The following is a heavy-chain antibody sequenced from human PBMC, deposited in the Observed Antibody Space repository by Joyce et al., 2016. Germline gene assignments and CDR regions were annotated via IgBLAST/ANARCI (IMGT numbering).Heavy chain of an antibody. CDR2: SNRDGSST. Sequence: EVQLVESGGGLVQPGGSLRLSCAASGFTFSSYWMYWVRKAPGKGLVWVSRSNRDGSSTTYADSVKGRFTISRDNAKNTLYLQMNSLRAEDTAVDYCARLRRWSGPSDCWGQGTLVTVSS. V-gene: IGHV3-74*03. J-gene: IGHJ4*02. CDR1: GFTFSSYW. CDR3: ARLRRWSGPSDC. D-gene: IGHD4-23*01.